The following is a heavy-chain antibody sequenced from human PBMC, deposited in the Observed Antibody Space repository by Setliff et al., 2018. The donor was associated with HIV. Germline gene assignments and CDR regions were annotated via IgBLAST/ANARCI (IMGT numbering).Heavy chain of an antibody. Sequence: ASVKVSCKASADTFIGYYIHWVRQAPGQGLEYMGWINPNSGDTNYAQKFQGKVTMTRDKSINTAYLELNRLRSDDTAVYYCARGLTYYDNVWGNYRFDYWGQGTLVTVSS. CDR3: ARGLTYYDNVWGNYRFDY. CDR1: ADTFIGYY. CDR2: INPNSGDT. J-gene: IGHJ4*02. V-gene: IGHV1-2*02. D-gene: IGHD3-16*02.